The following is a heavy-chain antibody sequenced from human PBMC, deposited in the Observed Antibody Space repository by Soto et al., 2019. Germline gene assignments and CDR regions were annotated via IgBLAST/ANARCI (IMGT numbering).Heavy chain of an antibody. CDR2: IYYSGST. Sequence: SETLSLTCTVSGGSISSSSYYWGWIRQPPGKGLEWIGSIYYSGSTYYNPSLKSRVTISVDTSKNQFSLKLSSVTAADTAVYYCVFRTVTTDGTLEIDYWGQGTLVTVSS. D-gene: IGHD4-17*01. V-gene: IGHV4-39*01. J-gene: IGHJ4*02. CDR3: VFRTVTTDGTLEIDY. CDR1: GGSISSSSYY.